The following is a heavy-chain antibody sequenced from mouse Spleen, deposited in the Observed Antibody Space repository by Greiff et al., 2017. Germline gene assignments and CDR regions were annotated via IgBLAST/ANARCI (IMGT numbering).Heavy chain of an antibody. CDR3: ARDGFITTVVAPFDY. V-gene: IGHV3-6*01. CDR2: ISYDGSN. D-gene: IGHD1-1*01. Sequence: DVHLVESGPGLVKPSQSLSLTCSVTGYSITSGYYWNWIRQFPGNKLEWMGYISYDGSNNYNPSLKNRISITRDTSKNQFFLKLNSVTTEDTATYYCARDGFITTVVAPFDYWGQGTTLTVSS. CDR1: GYSITSGYY. J-gene: IGHJ2*01.